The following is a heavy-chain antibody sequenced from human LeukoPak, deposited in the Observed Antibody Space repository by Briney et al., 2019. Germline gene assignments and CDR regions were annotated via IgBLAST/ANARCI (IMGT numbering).Heavy chain of an antibody. V-gene: IGHV4-38-2*02. Sequence: SETLSLTCNVSGYSISSGYYWGWIRQPPGKGLEWIGNIYHSGSTYYNPSLKSRVTISVDTSKNQFSLQLNSVTPEDTAVYYCAREPPMVRGIIVAAWGQGTLVTVSS. J-gene: IGHJ5*02. CDR1: GYSISSGYY. D-gene: IGHD3-10*01. CDR3: AREPPMVRGIIVAA. CDR2: IYHSGST.